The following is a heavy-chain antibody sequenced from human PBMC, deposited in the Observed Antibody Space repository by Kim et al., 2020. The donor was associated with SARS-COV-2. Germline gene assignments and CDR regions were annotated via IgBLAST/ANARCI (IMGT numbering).Heavy chain of an antibody. D-gene: IGHD3-22*01. Sequence: SETLSLTCTVSGGSISSGGYYWSWIRQHPGKGRGGIGSIIYSGTTYSNPSPKSRISISVEPSKNQFSLSLSSVTAADTAVYYCARDNSGYYEFDYWGQGTLVTVSS. CDR1: GGSISSGGYY. CDR3: ARDNSGYYEFDY. J-gene: IGHJ4*02. V-gene: IGHV4-31*02. CDR2: IIYSGTT.